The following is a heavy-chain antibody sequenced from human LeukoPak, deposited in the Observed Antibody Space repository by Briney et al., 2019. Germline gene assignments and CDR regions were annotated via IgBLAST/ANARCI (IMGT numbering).Heavy chain of an antibody. CDR2: ISSSSSYI. V-gene: IGHV3-21*01. CDR3: ARFGEVVAAAYRFDY. J-gene: IGHJ4*02. D-gene: IGHD2-15*01. Sequence: GGSLRLSCAASGFTFSSYSMNWVRQAPGKGLEWVSSISSSSSYIYYADSVKGRFTISRDNAKNSLYLQMNSLRAEDTAVYYCARFGEVVAAAYRFDYWGQGTLVTVSS. CDR1: GFTFSSYS.